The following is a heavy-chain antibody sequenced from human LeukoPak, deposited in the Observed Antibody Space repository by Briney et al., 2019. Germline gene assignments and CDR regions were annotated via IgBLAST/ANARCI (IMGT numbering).Heavy chain of an antibody. CDR3: FCGVGGVMVRGLIINY. Sequence: PGGSLRLSCAASGFTFSSYGMHWVRQAPGKGLEWVAFIRYDGSNKYYADSVKGRFTISRDNSKNTLYLQMNSLRAEDTAVYYCFCGVGGVMVRGLIINYWGQGTLVTVSS. CDR1: GFTFSSYG. J-gene: IGHJ4*02. V-gene: IGHV3-30*02. D-gene: IGHD3-10*01. CDR2: IRYDGSNK.